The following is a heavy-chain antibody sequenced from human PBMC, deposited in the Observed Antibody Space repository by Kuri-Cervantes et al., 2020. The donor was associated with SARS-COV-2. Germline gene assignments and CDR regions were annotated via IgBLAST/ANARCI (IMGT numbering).Heavy chain of an antibody. D-gene: IGHD6-19*01. CDR1: GDRVSSNSAA. Sequence: SQTLSLTCAISGDRVSSNSAAWNWIRQSPSRGLEWLGRAYYRSKWYNDYAVSVKSRITINPDTSKNQFSLQLNSVTPEDTAVYFCARGRGLETHIDAFDIWGQGTLVTVSS. V-gene: IGHV6-1*01. J-gene: IGHJ3*02. CDR3: ARGRGLETHIDAFDI. CDR2: AYYRSKWYN.